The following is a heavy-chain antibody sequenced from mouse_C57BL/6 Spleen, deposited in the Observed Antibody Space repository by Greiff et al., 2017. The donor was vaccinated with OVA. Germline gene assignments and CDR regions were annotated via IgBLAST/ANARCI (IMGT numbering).Heavy chain of an antibody. D-gene: IGHD1-1*01. CDR3: ASPTHYYGSSYWYFDV. V-gene: IGHV1-53*01. J-gene: IGHJ1*03. Sequence: VQLQQPGTELVKPGASVKLSCKASGYTFTSYWMHWEKQRPGQGLEWIGNINPGNGGTNYNEKFKSKATLTVDKSSSTAYMQLSSLTSEDSAVYYCASPTHYYGSSYWYFDVWGTGTTVTVSS. CDR2: INPGNGGT. CDR1: GYTFTSYW.